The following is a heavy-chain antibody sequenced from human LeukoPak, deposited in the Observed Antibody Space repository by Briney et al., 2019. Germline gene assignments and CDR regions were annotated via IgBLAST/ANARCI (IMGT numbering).Heavy chain of an antibody. CDR3: AREYRGYGACDI. CDR1: GRSLSSGDYY. V-gene: IGHV4-30-4*08. Sequence: SQTLSLTCTVSGRSLSSGDYYWNWIRQPPGKGLELIGYIYYSGSTYYNPSLKSRVTISVDTSENQFSLKLSSVTPADTAVYYCAREYRGYGACDIWGQGTMVTVSS. D-gene: IGHD3-22*01. J-gene: IGHJ3*02. CDR2: IYYSGST.